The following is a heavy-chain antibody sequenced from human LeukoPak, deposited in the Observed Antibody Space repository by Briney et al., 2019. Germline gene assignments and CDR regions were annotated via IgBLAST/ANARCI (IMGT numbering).Heavy chain of an antibody. J-gene: IGHJ4*02. V-gene: IGHV3-21*01. CDR1: GFTFSS. CDR2: ISSSSSYI. Sequence: GGSLRLSCAASGFTFSSMNWVRQAPGKGLEWVSSISSSSSYIYYADSVKGRFTISIDNAKNSLYLQMNSLRAEDTAVYYCARTGQQLLFYYFDYWGQGTLVTVSS. CDR3: ARTGQQLLFYYFDY. D-gene: IGHD6-13*01.